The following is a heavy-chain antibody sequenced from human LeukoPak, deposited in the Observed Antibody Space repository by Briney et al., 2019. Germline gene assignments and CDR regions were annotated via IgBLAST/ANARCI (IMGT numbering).Heavy chain of an antibody. D-gene: IGHD1-26*01. V-gene: IGHV4-34*01. CDR1: GGSFSGYY. CDR3: ARHSSHVGATGGLVWFDP. J-gene: IGHJ5*02. Sequence: SETLSLTCAVYGGSFSGYYWSWIRQSPGKGLEWIGEINQSGSTTYKPSLKGRVTISVDTSKNQFSLKLSSVTAADTAVYYCARHSSHVGATGGLVWFDPWGQGTLVTVSS. CDR2: INQSGST.